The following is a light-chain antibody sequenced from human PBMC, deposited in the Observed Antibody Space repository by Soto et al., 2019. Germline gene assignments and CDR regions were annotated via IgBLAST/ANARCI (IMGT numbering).Light chain of an antibody. CDR3: ALYLGSGISA. CDR1: SGSVSSSSH. J-gene: IGLJ2*01. Sequence: QTVVTQEPSFSVSPGGTVTLTCGLNSGSVSSSSHPSWYQQTPGQAPRTLIYSTNTRSSGVPDRFSGSILGNKAALTITGAQADDESDYYCALYLGSGISAFGGGTKVTVL. V-gene: IGLV8-61*01. CDR2: STN.